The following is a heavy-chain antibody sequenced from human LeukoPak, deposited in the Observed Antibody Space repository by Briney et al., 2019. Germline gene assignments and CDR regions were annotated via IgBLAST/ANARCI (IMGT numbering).Heavy chain of an antibody. CDR1: GYTFTGYY. Sequence: ASVKVSCKASGYTFTGYYMHWVRQATGQGLEWMGWMNPNSGYKGYAQKFQGRVTMTRNTSISTAYMELSSLRSEDTATYYCAREFNNSGSGFDPWGQGTLVTVSS. CDR3: AREFNNSGSGFDP. V-gene: IGHV1-8*02. D-gene: IGHD1-1*01. J-gene: IGHJ5*02. CDR2: MNPNSGYK.